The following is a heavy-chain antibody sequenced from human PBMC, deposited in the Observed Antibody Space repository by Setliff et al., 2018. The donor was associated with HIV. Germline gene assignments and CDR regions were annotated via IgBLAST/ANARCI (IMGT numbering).Heavy chain of an antibody. CDR2: GYYSGST. D-gene: IGHD3-3*01. CDR3: ARSQPDTIFGVVIFDY. J-gene: IGHJ4*02. V-gene: IGHV4-39*01. Sequence: PSETLSLTCAVSGGSISSSGPGYYWRWVRQAPGGGLEWIGSGYYSGSTYYNPSLKSRVTISLDTSKKQLSLSLTSMTAADTAVYYCARSQPDTIFGVVIFDYWGQGKMVTVSS. CDR1: GGSISSSGPGYY.